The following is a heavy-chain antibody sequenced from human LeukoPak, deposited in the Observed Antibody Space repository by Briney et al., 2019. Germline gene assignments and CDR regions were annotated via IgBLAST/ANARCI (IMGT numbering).Heavy chain of an antibody. V-gene: IGHV4-34*01. CDR2: INHSGST. J-gene: IGHJ4*02. CDR3: ARHGWDPYFDWLFETAGYYFDY. CDR1: GGSFSGYY. D-gene: IGHD3-9*01. Sequence: PSETLSPTCAVYGGSFSGYYWSWIRQPPGKGLEWIGEINHSGSTYYNPSLKSRVTISVDTSKNQFSLKLSSVTAADTAVYYCARHGWDPYFDWLFETAGYYFDYWGQGTLVTVSS.